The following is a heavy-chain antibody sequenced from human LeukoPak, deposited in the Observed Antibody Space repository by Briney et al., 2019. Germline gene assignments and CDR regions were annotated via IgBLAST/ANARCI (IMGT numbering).Heavy chain of an antibody. CDR2: LSGTGGNT. Sequence: PGGSLRLSCAASAFTFSSYAMAWVRQAPGKGLEWVSTLSGTGGNTYYADSVRGRFTISRGNSKNTLYLQMNSLRAEDTSVYYCAKAWALTYLGVVDSWGQGTLVTVFS. D-gene: IGHD2-21*02. CDR3: AKAWALTYLGVVDS. J-gene: IGHJ4*02. V-gene: IGHV3-23*01. CDR1: AFTFSSYA.